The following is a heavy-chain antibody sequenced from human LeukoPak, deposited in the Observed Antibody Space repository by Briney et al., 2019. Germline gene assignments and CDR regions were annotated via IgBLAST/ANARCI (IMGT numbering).Heavy chain of an antibody. V-gene: IGHV4-34*01. Sequence: SETLSLTCSVYGGSFSGDYWSWIRQPPGKGLEWIGEINHSGSTNYNPSLKSRVTTSVDTSKNQLSLELTSVTAADTAVYYCARGRTSNWFDPWGQGTLVTVSS. J-gene: IGHJ5*02. D-gene: IGHD1-14*01. CDR1: GGSFSGDY. CDR3: ARGRTSNWFDP. CDR2: INHSGST.